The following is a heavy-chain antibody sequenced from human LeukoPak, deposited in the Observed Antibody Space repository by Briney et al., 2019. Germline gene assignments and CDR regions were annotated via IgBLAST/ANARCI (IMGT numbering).Heavy chain of an antibody. D-gene: IGHD3-3*01. CDR1: GFTFSSYG. CDR3: AREQGGGYYDFWSGPDKDYYGMDV. CDR2: IWYDGSNK. Sequence: PGGSLRLSCAASGFTFSSYGMHWVRQAPGKGLEWVAVIWYDGSNKYYADSVKGRFTISRDNSKNTLYLQMNSLRAEDTAAYYCAREQGGGYYDFWSGPDKDYYGMDVWGQGTTVTVSS. V-gene: IGHV3-33*01. J-gene: IGHJ6*02.